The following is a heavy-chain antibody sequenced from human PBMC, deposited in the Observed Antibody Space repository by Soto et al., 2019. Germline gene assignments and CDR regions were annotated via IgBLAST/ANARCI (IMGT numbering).Heavy chain of an antibody. Sequence: SVKVSCKASGGTFSSYAISWVGQAPGQGLEWMGGIIPIFGTPNYAQKFQGRVTITADESTNTGYMELSSLKSEDTALYYCARISSGYYRDGFDIWGQGTMVTVSS. CDR3: ARISSGYYRDGFDI. D-gene: IGHD3-22*01. CDR1: GGTFSSYA. V-gene: IGHV1-69*13. CDR2: IIPIFGTP. J-gene: IGHJ3*02.